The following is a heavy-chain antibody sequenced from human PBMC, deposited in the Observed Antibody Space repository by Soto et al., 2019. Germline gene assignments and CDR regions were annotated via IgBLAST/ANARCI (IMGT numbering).Heavy chain of an antibody. J-gene: IGHJ4*02. D-gene: IGHD3-10*01. CDR3: AAQPGGGGY. CDR2: IYSGGYT. V-gene: IGHV3-53*01. Sequence: EVQLVESGGGLIQPGGSLRLSCAVSGFTVSNNYMSWVRQAPGKGLEGVSVIYSGGYTAYGDSVKGRFTISRDNSNNNLKCKMNSLVAEDTAVDYLAAQPGGGGYWGQGTLVTVSS. CDR1: GFTVSNNY.